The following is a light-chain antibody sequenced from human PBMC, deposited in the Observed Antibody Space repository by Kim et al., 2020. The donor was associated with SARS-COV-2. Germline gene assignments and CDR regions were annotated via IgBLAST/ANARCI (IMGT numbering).Light chain of an antibody. CDR2: GAS. CDR3: QQYGSSPYT. Sequence: LSPGERATLSCRASQSVSSTYLAWYQQKPGQAPRLLIYGASSRATGIPDRFSGSGSGTDFTLTISRLEPEDFAVYYCQQYGSSPYTFGQGTKLEI. CDR1: QSVSSTY. V-gene: IGKV3-20*01. J-gene: IGKJ2*01.